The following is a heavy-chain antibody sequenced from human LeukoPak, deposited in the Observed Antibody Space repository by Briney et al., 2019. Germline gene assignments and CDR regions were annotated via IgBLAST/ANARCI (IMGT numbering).Heavy chain of an antibody. V-gene: IGHV3-30*03. CDR3: TSVDY. J-gene: IGHJ4*02. CDR1: RFTCNSYG. CDR2: ISYDGSNK. Sequence: GGSLTRSCAASRFTCNSYGMVRLRHGPGQGLEWGAVISYDGSNKDYTVSVKGRFTVSRDNSRNTLYLQMNSLGAEDTAVYYCTSVDYWGQGTLVTVSS.